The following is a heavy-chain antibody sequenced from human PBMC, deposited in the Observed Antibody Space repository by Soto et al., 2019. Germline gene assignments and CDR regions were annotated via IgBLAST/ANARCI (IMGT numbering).Heavy chain of an antibody. CDR1: GAPISGGDYH. D-gene: IGHD5-18*01. J-gene: IGHJ2*01. CDR2: IFPSGAT. V-gene: IGHV4-30-4*01. Sequence: QVQLQESGPGLVKPSQTLSLMCTVSGAPISGGDYHWSWIRQPPGKGLEWIGYIFPSGATHYNSSLGSRITMSVETSKSHFSLELTSVTDADTAVYFCARGSAAKRYFDLWGRGTLVTVSS. CDR3: ARGSAAKRYFDL.